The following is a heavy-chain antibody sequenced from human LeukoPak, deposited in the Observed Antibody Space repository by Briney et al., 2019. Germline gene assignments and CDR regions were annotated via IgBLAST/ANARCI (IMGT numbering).Heavy chain of an antibody. CDR2: IWYDGSNE. V-gene: IGHV3-33*01. D-gene: IGHD6-13*01. Sequence: PGGSLRLSCSASGFTFRNHGMHWVRQAPGKGLEWAAVIWYDGSNEYYADSVKGRFTISRDNSKNTLYLEMNNLRAEDTAVYYCARDKLAAALDYWGQGTLVTVSS. CDR3: ARDKLAAALDY. CDR1: GFTFRNHG. J-gene: IGHJ4*02.